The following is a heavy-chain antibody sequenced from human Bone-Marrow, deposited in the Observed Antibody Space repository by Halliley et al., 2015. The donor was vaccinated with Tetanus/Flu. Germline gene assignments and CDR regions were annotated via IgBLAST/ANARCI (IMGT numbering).Heavy chain of an antibody. Sequence: TLSLTCAVSGGSIITSNWWSWVRQSPGKGLEWLGEIFHSGSTNYNPSFESRPTISVDEANNKFSLSLSSVTAADTAVYYCVRDHMIWGARGLDYWGQGMLVTVSS. V-gene: IGHV4-4*02. CDR1: GGSIITSNW. CDR2: IFHSGST. CDR3: VRDHMIWGARGLDY. J-gene: IGHJ4*02. D-gene: IGHD3-10*01.